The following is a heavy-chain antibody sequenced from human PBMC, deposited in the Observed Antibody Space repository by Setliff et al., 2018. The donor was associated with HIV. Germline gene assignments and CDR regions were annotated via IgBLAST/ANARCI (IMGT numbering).Heavy chain of an antibody. J-gene: IGHJ4*02. CDR1: GDSVSSRSYY. V-gene: IGHV4-61*01. CDR2: IYYSGST. Sequence: PSETLSLTCTVSGDSVSSRSYYWSWIRQPPGKGLEWIGYIYYSGSTYYNPSLKSRVTISVDTSKNQFSLKLSSVTAADTAVYYCARGGGSWYGDDSFDYWGQGTLVTVSS. D-gene: IGHD6-13*01. CDR3: ARGGGSWYGDDSFDY.